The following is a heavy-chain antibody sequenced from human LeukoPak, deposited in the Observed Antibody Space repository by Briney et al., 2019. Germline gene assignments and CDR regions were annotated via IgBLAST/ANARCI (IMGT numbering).Heavy chain of an antibody. J-gene: IGHJ3*02. CDR3: ARFVPTLPLSALDI. Sequence: ASVKVSCKASGYTFTGYYIQCVRQAPGQGLEWMGWINPNRGGTSYVQKFQGRVTMTTDTYISSAYMELSRLTSAHSAVYYCARFVPTLPLSALDIWGQGTMVTVSS. CDR2: INPNRGGT. V-gene: IGHV1-2*02. D-gene: IGHD2-2*01. CDR1: GYTFTGYY.